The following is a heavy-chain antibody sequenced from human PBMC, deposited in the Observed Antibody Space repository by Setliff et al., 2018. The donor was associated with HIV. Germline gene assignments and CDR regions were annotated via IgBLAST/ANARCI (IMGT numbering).Heavy chain of an antibody. V-gene: IGHV3-7*03. J-gene: IGHJ3*02. D-gene: IGHD6-19*01. CDR3: ARALYLRLGIAVAGLDAFDI. Sequence: GASVKVSCKTSGFIFTDYGISWVRQAPGKGLEWVANIKQDGSEKYYVDSVKGRFTISRDNAKNSLYLQMNSLRAEDTAVYYCARALYLRLGIAVAGLDAFDIWGQGTMVTVS. CDR1: GFIFTDYG. CDR2: IKQDGSEK.